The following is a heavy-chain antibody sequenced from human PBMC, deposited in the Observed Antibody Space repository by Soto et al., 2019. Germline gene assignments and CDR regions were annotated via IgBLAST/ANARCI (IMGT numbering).Heavy chain of an antibody. V-gene: IGHV3-7*01. CDR2: IKQDGSEK. D-gene: IGHD4-17*01. J-gene: IGHJ6*03. CDR3: ARHGDYVSMDV. Sequence: GGSLRLSCAASGFTLSSYWMTWVRQAPRKGLECVANIKQDGSEKYYVDSVKGRFTISRDNAKNSLYLQMNNLRGEDTAVYYCARHGDYVSMDVWGKGTTVTVSS. CDR1: GFTLSSYW.